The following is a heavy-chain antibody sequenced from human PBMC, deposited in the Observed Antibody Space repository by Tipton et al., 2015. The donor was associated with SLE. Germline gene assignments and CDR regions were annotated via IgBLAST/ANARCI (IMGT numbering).Heavy chain of an antibody. V-gene: IGHV4-59*08. J-gene: IGHJ3*02. CDR2: IYYSGST. CDR1: GGSISSYC. CDR3: ASLVAGSAFDI. Sequence: LRLSCTVSGGSISSYCWSWIRQPPGKGLEWIGYIYYSGSTNYNPSLKSRVTISVDTSKNQFSLKLSSVTAADTAVYYCASLVAGSAFDIWGQGTMVTVSS. D-gene: IGHD6-19*01.